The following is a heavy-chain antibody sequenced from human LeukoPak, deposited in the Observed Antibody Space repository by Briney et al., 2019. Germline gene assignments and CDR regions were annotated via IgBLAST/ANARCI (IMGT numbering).Heavy chain of an antibody. Sequence: WASVKVSCKASGGTFSSYAISWVRQAPGQGLEWMGGIIPIFGTANYAQKFQGRVTITADESTSTAYMELSSLRSEDTAVYYCARAPGYCSGGSCYSMDYWGQGTLVTSPQ. D-gene: IGHD2-15*01. V-gene: IGHV1-69*13. CDR2: IIPIFGTA. CDR3: ARAPGYCSGGSCYSMDY. J-gene: IGHJ4*02. CDR1: GGTFSSYA.